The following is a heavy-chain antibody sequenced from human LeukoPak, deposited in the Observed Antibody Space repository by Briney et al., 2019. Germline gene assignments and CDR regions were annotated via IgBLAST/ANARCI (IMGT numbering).Heavy chain of an antibody. CDR3: ARFTPVYCSSTSCNPAFDI. V-gene: IGHV4-59*01. D-gene: IGHD2-2*01. Sequence: PSETLSLTCAVYGGSFSGYYWSWIRQPPGKGLEWIGYIYYSGSTNYNPSLKSRVTISVDTSKNQFSLKLSSVTAADTAVYCCARFTPVYCSSTSCNPAFDIWGQGTMVTVSS. J-gene: IGHJ3*02. CDR2: IYYSGST. CDR1: GGSFSGYY.